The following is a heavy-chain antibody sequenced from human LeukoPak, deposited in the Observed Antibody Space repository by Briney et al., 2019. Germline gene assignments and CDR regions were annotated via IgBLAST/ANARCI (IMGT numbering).Heavy chain of an antibody. CDR3: AKDSSYNWNYFYGMDV. Sequence: TGGSLRLSCAASGSTFSSYGMHWVRQAPGKGLEWVAVISYDGSNKYYADSVKGRFTISRDNSKNTLYLQMNSLRAEDTAVYYCAKDSSYNWNYFYGMDVWGQGTTVTASS. J-gene: IGHJ6*02. V-gene: IGHV3-30*18. CDR2: ISYDGSNK. D-gene: IGHD1-20*01. CDR1: GSTFSSYG.